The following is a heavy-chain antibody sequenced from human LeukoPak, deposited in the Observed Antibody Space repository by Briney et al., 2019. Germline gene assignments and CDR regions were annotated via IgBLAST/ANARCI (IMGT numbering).Heavy chain of an antibody. V-gene: IGHV4-30-4*08. CDR3: ARKCSSTSCSPFYYYYYMDA. CDR2: IYYSGST. Sequence: SQTLSLTCTVSGGSISSGDYYWSWIRQPPGKGLEWIGYIYYSGSTYYNPSLKSRVTISVDTSKNQFSLKLSSVTAADTAVYYCARKCSSTSCSPFYYYYYMDAWGKGTTVTVSS. J-gene: IGHJ6*03. D-gene: IGHD2-2*01. CDR1: GGSISSGDYY.